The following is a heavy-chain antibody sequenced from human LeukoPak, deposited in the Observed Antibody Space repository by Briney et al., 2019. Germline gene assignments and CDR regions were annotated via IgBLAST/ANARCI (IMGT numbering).Heavy chain of an antibody. D-gene: IGHD1-26*01. CDR3: AKDMGPYSGSYGGVDY. J-gene: IGHJ4*02. CDR2: ISWNSGSI. CDR1: GFTFSSYA. Sequence: GGSLRLSCAASGFTFSSYAMHWVRQAPGKGLEWVSGISWNSGSIGYADSVKGRFTISRDNAKNSLYLQMNSLRAEDTALYYCAKDMGPYSGSYGGVDYWGQGTLVTVSS. V-gene: IGHV3-9*01.